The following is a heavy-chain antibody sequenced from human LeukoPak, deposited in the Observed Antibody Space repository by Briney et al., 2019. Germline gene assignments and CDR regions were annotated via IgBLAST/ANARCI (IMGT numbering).Heavy chain of an antibody. Sequence: ASVKVSCKASGYTFTGYYMHWVRQAPGQGLEWMGWINPNSGGTNYAQKFQGRVTMTRDTSISTAYMELSRLRSDDTAVYYCARLTMVRGVIADYYYYYMDVWGKGTTVTVSS. V-gene: IGHV1-2*02. CDR2: INPNSGGT. CDR3: ARLTMVRGVIADYYYYYMDV. D-gene: IGHD3-10*01. CDR1: GYTFTGYY. J-gene: IGHJ6*03.